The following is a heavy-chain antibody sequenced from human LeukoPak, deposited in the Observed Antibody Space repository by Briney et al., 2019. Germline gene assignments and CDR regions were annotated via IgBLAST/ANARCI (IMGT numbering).Heavy chain of an antibody. D-gene: IGHD3-22*01. CDR2: ISGSGGTS. V-gene: IGHV3-23*01. CDR1: GFIFSSYG. J-gene: IGHJ4*02. Sequence: GGSLRLSCAASGFIFSSYGMSWVRQAPGRGLEWGSGISGSGGTSYDAASVKGRLTISRDNSKNTLYLQMNSLRVEDTAVYYCAKAYDYYDSSGCDYWGQGTLVTVSS. CDR3: AKAYDYYDSSGCDY.